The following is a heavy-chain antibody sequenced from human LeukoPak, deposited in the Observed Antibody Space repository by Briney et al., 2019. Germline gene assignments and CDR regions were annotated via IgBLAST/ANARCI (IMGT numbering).Heavy chain of an antibody. V-gene: IGHV3-66*01. Sequence: GGSLRLSCAASGFTFSSYGMSWVRQAPGKGLEWVSVINSGGSAYYADSVKGRFTISRDNSKNTVYLQMRRLRAEDTAVYYCAREVPYYYDSTGYFDYWGQGTLVTVS. CDR3: AREVPYYYDSTGYFDY. CDR2: INSGGSA. CDR1: GFTFSSYG. J-gene: IGHJ4*02. D-gene: IGHD3-22*01.